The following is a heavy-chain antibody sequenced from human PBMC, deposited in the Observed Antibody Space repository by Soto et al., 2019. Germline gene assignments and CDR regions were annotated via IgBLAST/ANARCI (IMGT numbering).Heavy chain of an antibody. CDR3: AREGPPIRAHNPPEYFQH. J-gene: IGHJ1*01. CDR2: IYYSGST. CDR1: GGSISSGGCY. V-gene: IGHV4-31*03. Sequence: SETLSLTCTVSGGSISSGGCYWSWIRQHPGKGLEWIGYIYYSGSTYYNPSLKSRVTISVDTSKNQFSLKLSSVTAADTAVYYCAREGPPIRAHNPPEYFQHWGQGTPVTVSS.